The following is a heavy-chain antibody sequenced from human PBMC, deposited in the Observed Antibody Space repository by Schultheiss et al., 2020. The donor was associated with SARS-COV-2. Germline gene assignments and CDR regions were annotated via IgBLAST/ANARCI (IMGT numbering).Heavy chain of an antibody. CDR3: AIPYSSSWYVGGYFQH. CDR1: GFTFSSYS. Sequence: GGSLRLSCAASGFTFSSYSMNWVRQAPGKGLEWVSSISSSSSYIYYADSVKGRFTISRDNAKNSLYLQMNSLRAEDTAVYYCAIPYSSSWYVGGYFQHWGQGTLVTVSS. J-gene: IGHJ1*01. CDR2: ISSSSSYI. V-gene: IGHV3-21*01. D-gene: IGHD6-13*01.